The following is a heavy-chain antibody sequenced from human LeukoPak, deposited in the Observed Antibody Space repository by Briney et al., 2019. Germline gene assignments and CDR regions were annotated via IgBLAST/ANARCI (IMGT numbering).Heavy chain of an antibody. J-gene: IGHJ4*02. CDR3: AKAPGTISGVVHTIDY. CDR2: TRYDGSNE. V-gene: IGHV3-30*02. CDR1: GFTFSSYG. Sequence: GGSLRLSCAASGFTFSSYGMHWVRQAPGKGLEWVAFTRYDGSNEYYADSVKGRFTISRDNFKNTLFLQMNSLRIEDTAVYYCAKAPGTISGVVHTIDYWGQGNLVTVSS. D-gene: IGHD3-3*01.